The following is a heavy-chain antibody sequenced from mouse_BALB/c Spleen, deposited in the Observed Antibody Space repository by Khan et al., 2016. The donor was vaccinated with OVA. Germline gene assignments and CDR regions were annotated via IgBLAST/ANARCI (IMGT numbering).Heavy chain of an antibody. J-gene: IGHJ4*01. V-gene: IGHV2-6-1*01. Sequence: VELVESGPGLVAPSQSLSITCTISGFSLTNYGVHWVRQPPGKGLEWLVVILSDGSTTYNSTLKSRLTISKDNSKSQVFLKMNSLQTDDTAMYFCARQPYYHCNGMDYWGQGTSVTVSS. D-gene: IGHD2-4*01. CDR2: ILSDGST. CDR1: GFSLTNYG. CDR3: ARQPYYHCNGMDY.